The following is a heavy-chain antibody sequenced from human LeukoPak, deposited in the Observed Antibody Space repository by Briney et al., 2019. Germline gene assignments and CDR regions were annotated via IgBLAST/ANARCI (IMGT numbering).Heavy chain of an antibody. J-gene: IGHJ4*02. CDR1: GYTFTHYA. CDR2: INTGNGNT. CDR3: ATRSASSYGGVFDF. Sequence: WASVTVSCTASGYTFTHYAMHWVRQAPGQSLEWMGWINTGNGNTKYSQKFQGRVTLTRDTSANTAYMEVTSLRSEDTAVYYCATRSASSYGGVFDFWGQGSLVIVSS. V-gene: IGHV1-3*04. D-gene: IGHD3-16*01.